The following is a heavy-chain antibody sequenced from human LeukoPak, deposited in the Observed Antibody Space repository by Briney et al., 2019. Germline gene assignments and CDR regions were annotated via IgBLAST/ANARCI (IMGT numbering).Heavy chain of an antibody. D-gene: IGHD3-22*01. Sequence: GGSLRLSCAASGFTFSSYGMHWVRQAPGKGLEWVAVISYDGSNKYYADSVQGRFTISRDNSKNTPYLQMNSLRAEDTAVYYCAKIPYYYDSSGYRRNFDYWGQGTLVTVSS. V-gene: IGHV3-30*18. CDR1: GFTFSSYG. CDR2: ISYDGSNK. J-gene: IGHJ4*02. CDR3: AKIPYYYDSSGYRRNFDY.